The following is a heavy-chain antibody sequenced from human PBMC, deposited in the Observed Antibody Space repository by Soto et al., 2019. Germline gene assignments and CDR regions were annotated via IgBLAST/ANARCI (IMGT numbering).Heavy chain of an antibody. J-gene: IGHJ4*02. Sequence: LSLTCTVSGDSISSSTSYWGWIRQPPGKGLEWIASIYYSGSTYYNPSLQSRVTISVATSKNQFSLRLNSVTAADTAVYYCARDSSGWNYYFDYWGQGTLVTVSP. CDR3: ARDSSGWNYYFDY. CDR2: IYYSGST. V-gene: IGHV4-39*01. D-gene: IGHD6-19*01. CDR1: GDSISSSTSY.